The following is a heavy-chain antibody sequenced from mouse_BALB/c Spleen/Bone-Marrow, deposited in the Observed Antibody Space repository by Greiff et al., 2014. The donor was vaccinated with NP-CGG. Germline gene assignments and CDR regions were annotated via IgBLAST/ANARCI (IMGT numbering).Heavy chain of an antibody. D-gene: IGHD2-14*01. CDR3: ARGFEDRSFAV. CDR2: IYPGTGNT. CDR1: GYTFTAYW. Sequence: VQLQQSGAELAKPGASVKLSCKASGYTFTAYWMHWVKQRPGQGLEWIGIIYPGTGNTGYNQKFRGKATLTADKSSSTAYMQLSNLASEDSAVYYCARGFEDRSFAVWGQGTTLTVSS. J-gene: IGHJ2*01. V-gene: IGHV1-7*01.